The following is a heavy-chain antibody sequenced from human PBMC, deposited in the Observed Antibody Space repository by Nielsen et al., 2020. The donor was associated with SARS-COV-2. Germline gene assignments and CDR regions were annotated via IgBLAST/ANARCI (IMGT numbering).Heavy chain of an antibody. D-gene: IGHD3-22*01. CDR2: IYYSGST. Sequence: SETLSLTCTLSGGSISSSSYYWAWIRQPPGKGLEGIGRIYYSGSTYYNPSLKSRVTISVDTSKNQFTLKLSSVTDADTAVYYCAREDYYDSSGPGNWFDPWGQGTLVTVSS. V-gene: IGHV4-39*02. CDR1: GGSISSSSYY. CDR3: AREDYYDSSGPGNWFDP. J-gene: IGHJ5*02.